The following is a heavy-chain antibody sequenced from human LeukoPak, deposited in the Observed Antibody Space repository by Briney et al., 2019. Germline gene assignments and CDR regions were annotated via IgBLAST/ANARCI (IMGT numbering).Heavy chain of an antibody. CDR3: ARDHSSSWDGVYYFDY. V-gene: IGHV7-4-1*02. CDR2: INTNTGNP. J-gene: IGHJ4*02. D-gene: IGHD6-13*01. CDR1: GYTFTSYA. Sequence: ASVKVSRKASGYTFTSYAMNWVRQAPGQGLEWMGWINTNTGNPTYAQGSTGRFVFSLDTSVSTAYLQISSLKAEDTAVYYCARDHSSSWDGVYYFDYWGQGTLVTVSS.